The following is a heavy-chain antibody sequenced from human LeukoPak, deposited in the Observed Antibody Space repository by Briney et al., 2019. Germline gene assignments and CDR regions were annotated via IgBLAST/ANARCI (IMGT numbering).Heavy chain of an antibody. CDR2: IYYSGST. CDR1: GGSISSYY. D-gene: IGHD6-25*01. J-gene: IGHJ4*02. V-gene: IGHV4-59*08. CDR3: ARRGSGWPYYFDY. Sequence: PSETLSLTCTVSGGSISSYYWSWIRQPPGKGLEWIGYIYYSGSTNYNPSLKSRVTISVDTSKNQFSLKLSSVTAADTAVYYCARRGSGWPYYFDYWGQGTLVTVSS.